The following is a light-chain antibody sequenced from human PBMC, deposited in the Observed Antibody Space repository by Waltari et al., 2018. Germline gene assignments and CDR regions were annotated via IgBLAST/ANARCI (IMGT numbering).Light chain of an antibody. CDR2: RNN. CDR1: RSNLGNNY. Sequence: QSVLTQPPSASGTPGQRVTISCSGSRSNLGNNYVYWYQQLPVTAPKLHIYRNNQRPSGVPDRFSGSKSGTSASLAISGLRSEDEADYYCAVWDDSLSGRVFGGGTKVTVL. V-gene: IGLV1-47*01. J-gene: IGLJ3*02. CDR3: AVWDDSLSGRV.